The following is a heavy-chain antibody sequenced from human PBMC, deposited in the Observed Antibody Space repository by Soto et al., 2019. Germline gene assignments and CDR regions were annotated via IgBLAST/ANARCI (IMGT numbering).Heavy chain of an antibody. CDR2: IYYSGST. CDR3: ARNYGHAFDI. Sequence: SVTMSVTCTVAGGTISSYDWSWIRQPPGKGLEWIGYIYYSGSTNYNPSLKSRVTISVDTSKNQFSLKLSSVTAADTAVYYCARNYGHAFDIWGQGTMVTVSS. V-gene: IGHV4-59*01. CDR1: GGTISSYD. J-gene: IGHJ3*02. D-gene: IGHD1-7*01.